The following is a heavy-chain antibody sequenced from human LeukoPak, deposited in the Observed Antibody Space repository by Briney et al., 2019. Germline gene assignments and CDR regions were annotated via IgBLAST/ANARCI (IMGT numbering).Heavy chain of an antibody. CDR3: AKAGAIAAAGPYYYYMDV. Sequence: GGPLRLSCAASGFTFDDYAMHWVRQAPGKGLEWVSGISWNSGSIGYADSVKGRFTISRDNAKNSLYLQMNSLRAEDTALYYCAKAGAIAAAGPYYYYMDVWGKGTTVTISS. CDR1: GFTFDDYA. V-gene: IGHV3-9*01. D-gene: IGHD6-13*01. CDR2: ISWNSGSI. J-gene: IGHJ6*03.